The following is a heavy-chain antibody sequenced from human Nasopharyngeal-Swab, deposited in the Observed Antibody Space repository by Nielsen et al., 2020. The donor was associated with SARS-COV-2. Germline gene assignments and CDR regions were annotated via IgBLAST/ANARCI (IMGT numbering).Heavy chain of an antibody. CDR3: AREFSKDYSNYYYGMDV. V-gene: IGHV3-74*01. CDR1: GFTFSSYW. J-gene: IGHJ6*02. CDR2: INSDGSST. D-gene: IGHD4-11*01. Sequence: GESLKISCAASGFTFSSYWMHWVRQAPGKGLVWVSRINSDGSSTSYADSVTGRFTISRDNAKNTLYLQMNSLRAEDTAVYYCAREFSKDYSNYYYGMDVWGQGTTVTVSS.